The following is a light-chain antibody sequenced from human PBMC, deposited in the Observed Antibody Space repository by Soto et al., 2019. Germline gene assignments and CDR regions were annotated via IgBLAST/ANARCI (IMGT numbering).Light chain of an antibody. CDR2: RSR. CDR3: TSWDDNLNGPV. Sequence: QPVLHQPPSASGTPGQTVTISCSGSDSNLGRNTLNWYQQVPGAAPKLLIFRSRQRPSGVPARFSGSKSGTSASLSISGLQSGDEADYYCTSWDDNLNGPVFGGGTQLTVL. CDR1: DSNLGRNT. J-gene: IGLJ2*01. V-gene: IGLV1-44*01.